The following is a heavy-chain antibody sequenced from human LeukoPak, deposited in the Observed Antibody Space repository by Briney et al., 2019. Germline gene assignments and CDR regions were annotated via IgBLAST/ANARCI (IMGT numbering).Heavy chain of an antibody. CDR3: ATSGSYSGGY. J-gene: IGHJ4*02. CDR1: GFTFDDYT. D-gene: IGHD1-26*01. Sequence: GGSLRLSWAASGFTFDDYTMHWVRQAPGKGLEWVSLISWDGGSTYYADSVKGRFTISRDNSKNSLYLQMNSLRTEDTALYYCATSGSYSGGYWGQGTLVTVSS. CDR2: ISWDGGST. V-gene: IGHV3-43*01.